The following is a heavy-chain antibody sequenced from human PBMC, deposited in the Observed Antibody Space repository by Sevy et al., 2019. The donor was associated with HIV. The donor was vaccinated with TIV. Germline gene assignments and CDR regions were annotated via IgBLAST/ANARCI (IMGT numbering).Heavy chain of an antibody. Sequence: GGSLRLSCAASGFSFSSYWMHWVRQAPGKGLEWVANIKQDESGKYYVASGKGRFTISRDNAKNSVYLKMNSLRPEDTAIYYCARGNSGSFDYWGQGTLVTVSS. CDR2: IKQDESGK. D-gene: IGHD3-22*01. CDR1: GFSFSSYW. J-gene: IGHJ4*02. V-gene: IGHV3-7*04. CDR3: ARGNSGSFDY.